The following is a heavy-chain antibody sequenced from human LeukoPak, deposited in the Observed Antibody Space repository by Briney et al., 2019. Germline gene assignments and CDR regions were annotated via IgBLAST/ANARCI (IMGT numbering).Heavy chain of an antibody. V-gene: IGHV1-18*01. J-gene: IGHJ4*02. CDR1: GYTFSNFG. CDR2: ISGNNDNP. Sequence: ASVNVSCKASGYTFSNFGISWVRQAPGQGLEWMGWISGNNDNPNYGQKFQGRFTVTSDSSTRTAYMELKRLRSDDTAVYYCARDGTSTDDYWGQGTLVTVSS. CDR3: ARDGTSTDDY. D-gene: IGHD2-2*01.